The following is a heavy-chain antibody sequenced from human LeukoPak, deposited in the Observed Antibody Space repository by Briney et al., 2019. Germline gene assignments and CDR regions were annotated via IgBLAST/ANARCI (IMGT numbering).Heavy chain of an antibody. Sequence: SETLSLTCTVSGGSISSYYWSWIRQPPGKGLEWIAYISDIGSIYYNPSLKSRVTISLDTSKNQFSLKLSSVTAADTAVYYCAGHHPRNTVDFWGQGTLVTVSS. CDR3: AGHHPRNTVDF. CDR2: ISDIGSI. CDR1: GGSISSYY. D-gene: IGHD2/OR15-2a*01. J-gene: IGHJ4*02. V-gene: IGHV4-59*08.